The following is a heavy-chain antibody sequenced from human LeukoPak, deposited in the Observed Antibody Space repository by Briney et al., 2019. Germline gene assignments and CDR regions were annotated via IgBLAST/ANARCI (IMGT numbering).Heavy chain of an antibody. D-gene: IGHD1-26*01. V-gene: IGHV3-15*01. Sequence: KPGGSLRLSCAASGFTFSNAWMSWVRQAPGKGLEWVGRIKSKTDGGATDYAAPVKGRFTMSRDDSIQTLYLQMNSLKTEDTAVYYCTTGDDGWSYLTDYWGQGTLVTVSS. CDR3: TTGDDGWSYLTDY. J-gene: IGHJ4*02. CDR2: IKSKTDGGAT. CDR1: GFTFSNAW.